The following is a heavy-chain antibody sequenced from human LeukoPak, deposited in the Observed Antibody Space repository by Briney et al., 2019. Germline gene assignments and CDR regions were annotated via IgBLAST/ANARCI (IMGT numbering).Heavy chain of an antibody. CDR3: VRGGESTWS. V-gene: IGHV3-7*01. J-gene: IGHJ5*02. D-gene: IGHD2-15*01. CDR2: IKEDGSQK. CDR1: GFTFSSYW. Sequence: GGSLRLSCAASGFTFSSYWMTWVRQAPGKGPEWVANIKEDGSQKNYVDSVKGRFTISRDDAKNTLYLQMNSLRAEDTAVYYCVRGGESTWSWGQGTLVTVSS.